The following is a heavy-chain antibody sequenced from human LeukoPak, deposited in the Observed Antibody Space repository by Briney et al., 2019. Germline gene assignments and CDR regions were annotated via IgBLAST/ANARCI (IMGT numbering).Heavy chain of an antibody. CDR1: GFTFSSYA. CDR3: ARDRLVTTILIYYGMDV. V-gene: IGHV3-30*04. CDR2: MSYDGSKK. Sequence: GGSLRLSCAASGFTFSSYALHWVRQAPGKGLEWVALMSYDGSKKNYADSVKGRFTISRDDSKNTLYLQMNSLRAEDSAVYYCARDRLVTTILIYYGMDVWGQGTTVTVSS. J-gene: IGHJ6*02. D-gene: IGHD5-12*01.